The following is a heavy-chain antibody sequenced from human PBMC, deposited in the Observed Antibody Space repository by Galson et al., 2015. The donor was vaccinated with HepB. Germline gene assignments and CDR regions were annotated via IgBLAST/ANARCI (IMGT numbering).Heavy chain of an antibody. V-gene: IGHV3-9*01. Sequence: SLRLSCAASRFTFSDYAMFWVRQAPGKGLEWVSGISYNSRSVTYADSVKGRFTISRDNAKSSLYLQMDSLTTEDTALYFCAKDRQGFGQLLPRDKKPYSYCDMDVWGQGTAVTV. CDR3: AKDRQGFGQLLPRDKKPYSYCDMDV. J-gene: IGHJ6*02. D-gene: IGHD3-10*01. CDR2: ISYNSRSV. CDR1: RFTFSDYA.